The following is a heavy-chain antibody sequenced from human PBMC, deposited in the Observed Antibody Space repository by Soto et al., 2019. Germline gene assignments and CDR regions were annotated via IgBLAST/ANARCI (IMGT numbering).Heavy chain of an antibody. CDR3: ARVTSMVRGVIDNWFDP. V-gene: IGHV1-69*01. CDR1: GGTFSSYA. D-gene: IGHD3-10*01. CDR2: IIPMYGPA. J-gene: IGHJ5*02. Sequence: QVPLVQSGAEVKKPGSSVTVSCKASGGTFSSYAIHWVRQAPGQGLEWMGGIIPMYGPAKYAQRFQGRVTITADESTTTVYLQLTSLTSQETAVYSCARVTSMVRGVIDNWFDPWGHGTLVTVSS.